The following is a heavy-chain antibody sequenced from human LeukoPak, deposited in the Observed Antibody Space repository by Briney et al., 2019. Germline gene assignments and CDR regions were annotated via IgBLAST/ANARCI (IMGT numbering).Heavy chain of an antibody. D-gene: IGHD3-22*01. Sequence: GASVKVSCKASGYTFTSYGISWVRQAPGQGLEWMGWISAYNGNTNYAQKLQGRVTMTTDTSTSTAYMELRSLRSDDTAVYYCARLEYPDYYDSSGYYYWGQGTLVTVSS. V-gene: IGHV1-18*01. CDR3: ARLEYPDYYDSSGYYY. CDR2: ISAYNGNT. CDR1: GYTFTSYG. J-gene: IGHJ4*02.